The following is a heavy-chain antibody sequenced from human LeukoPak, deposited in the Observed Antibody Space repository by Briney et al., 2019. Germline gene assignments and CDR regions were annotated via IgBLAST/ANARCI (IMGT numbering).Heavy chain of an antibody. V-gene: IGHV3-23*01. CDR3: AKDLFFDDSSGYYYLRGAFDI. D-gene: IGHD3-22*01. Sequence: GGSLRLSCAASGFTFSSYAMTWVRQAPGKGLEWVSAMTSGGGTYYADSVKGRFTISRDNSKNTLYLQMNSLRAEDTAVYYCAKDLFFDDSSGYYYLRGAFDIWGQGTMVTVSS. CDR2: MTSGGGT. CDR1: GFTFSSYA. J-gene: IGHJ3*02.